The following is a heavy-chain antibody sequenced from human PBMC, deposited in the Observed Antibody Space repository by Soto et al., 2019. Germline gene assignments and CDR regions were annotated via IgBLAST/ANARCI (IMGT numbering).Heavy chain of an antibody. CDR3: ARDPLLGRMVRGPPFDY. J-gene: IGHJ4*02. CDR2: INPSGGST. V-gene: IGHV1-46*01. CDR1: GYTFTSYY. Sequence: ASVKVSCKASGYTFTSYYMHWVRQAPGQGLEWMGIINPSGGSTSYAQKFQGRVTMTRDTSTSTVYMELSSLRSEDTAVYCCARDPLLGRMVRGPPFDYWGQGTLVTVSS. D-gene: IGHD3-10*01.